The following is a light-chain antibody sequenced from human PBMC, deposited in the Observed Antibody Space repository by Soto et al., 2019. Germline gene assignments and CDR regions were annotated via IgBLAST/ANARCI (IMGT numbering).Light chain of an antibody. Sequence: QSVLTQSSSASASLGSSVKLTCTLSSGHSSYIIAWHQQQPGKAPRYLMKLEGSGSYNEGSGVPDGFSGSSSGADRYLTISNLQFEDEADYYCETWDSNTAVFGGGTPLTVL. CDR2: LEGSGSY. J-gene: IGLJ7*01. CDR1: SGHSSYI. CDR3: ETWDSNTAV. V-gene: IGLV4-60*02.